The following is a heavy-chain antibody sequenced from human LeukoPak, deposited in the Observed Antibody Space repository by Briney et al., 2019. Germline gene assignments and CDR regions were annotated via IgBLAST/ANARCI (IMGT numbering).Heavy chain of an antibody. Sequence: GGSLRLSCAASGFTFSSYAMHWVRQAPGKGLEYVSAISSNGGSTYYANSVKGRFTISRDNSKNTLYLQMGSLRAEDMAVYYCAALAAAGVRSRGPHMDVWGKGTTVTVSS. J-gene: IGHJ6*03. CDR1: GFTFSSYA. V-gene: IGHV3-64*01. D-gene: IGHD6-13*01. CDR3: AALAAAGVRSRGPHMDV. CDR2: ISSNGGST.